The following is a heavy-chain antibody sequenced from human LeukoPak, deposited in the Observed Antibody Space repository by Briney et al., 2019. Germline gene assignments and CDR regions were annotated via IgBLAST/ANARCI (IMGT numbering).Heavy chain of an antibody. V-gene: IGHV4-34*09. CDR2: INHSGST. CDR3: ARGTWNWFDP. Sequence: GXGLEGIGEINHSGSTYYNPSLKSRVTISVDTSKNQFSLKLSSVTAADTAVYYCARGTWNWFDPWGQGTLVTVSS. D-gene: IGHD2-2*01. J-gene: IGHJ5*02.